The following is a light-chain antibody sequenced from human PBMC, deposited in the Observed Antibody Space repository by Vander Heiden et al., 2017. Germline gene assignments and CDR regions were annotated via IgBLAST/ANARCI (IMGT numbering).Light chain of an antibody. CDR1: SSNIGNNY. CDR2: DNN. CDR3: GTWDSSLSALWV. J-gene: IGLJ3*02. Sequence: QSVLTQPLSVSSAPGQKVTISCSGSSSNIGNNYVSWYQQPPGTAPKLLIYDNNKRPAGIPDRCSGSKSGTSATLGITGLQTGDEADYYCGTWDSSLSALWVFGGGTKLTVL. V-gene: IGLV1-51*01.